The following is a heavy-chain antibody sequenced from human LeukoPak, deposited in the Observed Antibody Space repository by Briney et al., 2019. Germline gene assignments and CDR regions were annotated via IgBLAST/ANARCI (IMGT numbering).Heavy chain of an antibody. J-gene: IGHJ4*02. V-gene: IGHV3-30*03. CDR3: ARDMDSSSSGY. Sequence: GGSLRLSCAASGFTFSSYGMPWVRQAPGKGLEWVAVISYDGSNKYYADSVKGRFTISRDNSKNTLYLQMNSLRAEDTAVYYCARDMDSSSSGYWGQGTLVTVSS. CDR2: ISYDGSNK. D-gene: IGHD6-6*01. CDR1: GFTFSSYG.